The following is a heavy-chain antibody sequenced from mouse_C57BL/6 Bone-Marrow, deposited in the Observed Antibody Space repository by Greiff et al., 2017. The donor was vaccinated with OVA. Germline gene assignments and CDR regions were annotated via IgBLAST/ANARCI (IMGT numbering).Heavy chain of an antibody. J-gene: IGHJ2*01. CDR1: GFTFSSYA. CDR2: ISDGGSYT. Sequence: DVKLVESGGGLVKPGGSLKLSCAASGFTFSSYAMSWVRQTPEKRLEWVATISDGGSYTYYPDNVKGRFTISRDNAKNNLYLQMSHLKSEDTAMYYCARGFPYYFDYWGQGTTLTVSS. CDR3: ARGFPYYFDY. V-gene: IGHV5-4*03.